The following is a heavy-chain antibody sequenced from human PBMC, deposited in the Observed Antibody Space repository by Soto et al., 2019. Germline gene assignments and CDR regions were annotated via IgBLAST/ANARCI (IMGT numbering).Heavy chain of an antibody. CDR1: GYTFSSYY. J-gene: IGHJ6*02. CDR3: ARERTGTTSMDV. Sequence: AASVKVSCKASGYTFSSYYMNWVRQAPGQGLEWLGIINPSGGYTTYAQRFLGRVTMTSDTSTSTVHMELSSLTSEDTAVYYCARERTGTTSMDVWGQGTTVTVSS. D-gene: IGHD1-1*01. V-gene: IGHV1-46*01. CDR2: INPSGGYT.